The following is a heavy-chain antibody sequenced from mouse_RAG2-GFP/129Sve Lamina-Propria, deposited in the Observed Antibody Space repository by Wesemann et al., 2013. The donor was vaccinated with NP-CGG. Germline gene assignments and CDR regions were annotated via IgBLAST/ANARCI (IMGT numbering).Heavy chain of an antibody. CDR3: ARYGSRYFDV. V-gene: IGHV9-3*01. CDR2: INTYSGVP. CDR1: GYTFTTYG. D-gene: IGHD2-2*01. Sequence: QIQLVQSGPELKKPGETVKISCKASGYTFTTYGMSWVKQAPGKGLKWMGWINTYSGVPIYADDFKGRFAFSLETSASTAYLQINNLKNEDTATYFCARYGSRYFDVWGTGTTVTVSS. J-gene: IGHJ1*03.